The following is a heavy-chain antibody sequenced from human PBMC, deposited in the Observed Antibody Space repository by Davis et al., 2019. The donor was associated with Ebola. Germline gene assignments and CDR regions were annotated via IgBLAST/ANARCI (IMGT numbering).Heavy chain of an antibody. CDR1: GFTFRSYS. J-gene: IGHJ4*02. V-gene: IGHV3-48*02. D-gene: IGHD6-13*01. Sequence: GESLKISCAASGFTFRSYSMNWVRQAPGKGLEWVSYIGSSGGTIYYADSVKGRFTISRDNAKSALYLQMDSLRDEDTAVYYCARDGTAAAGSYYFDYWGQGTLVTVSS. CDR3: ARDGTAAAGSYYFDY. CDR2: IGSSGGTI.